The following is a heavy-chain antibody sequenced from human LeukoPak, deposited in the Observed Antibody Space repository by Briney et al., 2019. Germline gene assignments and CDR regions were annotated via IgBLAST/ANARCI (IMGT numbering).Heavy chain of an antibody. CDR2: IYTSGST. V-gene: IGHV4-4*07. J-gene: IGHJ1*01. CDR3: ARHGGYCSSTSCFEYFHH. Sequence: PSETLSLTCTVSGGSISSYYWSWIRQPAGKGLEWIGRIYTSGSTNYNPSLKSRVTISVDTSKNQFSLKLSSVTAADTAVYYCARHGGYCSSTSCFEYFHHWGQGTLVTVPS. CDR1: GGSISSYY. D-gene: IGHD2-2*01.